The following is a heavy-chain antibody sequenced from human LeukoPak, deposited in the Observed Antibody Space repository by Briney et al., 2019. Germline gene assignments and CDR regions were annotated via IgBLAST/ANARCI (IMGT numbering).Heavy chain of an antibody. J-gene: IGHJ6*03. CDR3: GGSGYPYYYYYMDV. V-gene: IGHV3-7*01. Sequence: PGGSLRLSCAASGFTFSSYWMSWVRQAPGKGLEWVANIKQDGSEKYYVDSVKGRFTIPRDNAKNSLYLQMNSLRAEDTAVYYCGGSGYPYYYYYMDVWGKGTTVTVSS. D-gene: IGHD3-3*01. CDR2: IKQDGSEK. CDR1: GFTFSSYW.